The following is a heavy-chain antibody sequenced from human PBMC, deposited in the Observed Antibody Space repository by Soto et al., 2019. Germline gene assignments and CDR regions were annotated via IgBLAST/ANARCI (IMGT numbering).Heavy chain of an antibody. CDR3: ARVAGLGSGSRNCDN. CDR1: GFTFSAFG. Sequence: QVQLVQSGAEVTKPGASVKVYCKTSGFTFSAFGVTWVRQAPGQGLEWLAWSVAGRGNTVYAQNFQGRVTMTTDTSRNTAYMELRSLASDDTAVYCCARVAGLGSGSRNCDN. V-gene: IGHV1-18*01. J-gene: IGHJ5*01. D-gene: IGHD3-10*02. CDR2: SVAGRGNT.